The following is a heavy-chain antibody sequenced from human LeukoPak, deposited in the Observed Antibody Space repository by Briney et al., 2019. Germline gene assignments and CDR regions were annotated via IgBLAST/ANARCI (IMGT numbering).Heavy chain of an antibody. CDR2: ISYSGTT. CDR3: ARDKVAVDGPRFDS. V-gene: IGHV4-59*11. CDR1: GGSISSHY. J-gene: IGHJ5*01. D-gene: IGHD6-19*01. Sequence: SETLSLTCLVSGGSISSHYWTWIRQPPGKGLEWIGYISYSGTTNYYPSLKNRVTMSVDTSKNHFSLKLTSVTAADTAVYYGARDKVAVDGPRFDSWGKGTLVTVSS.